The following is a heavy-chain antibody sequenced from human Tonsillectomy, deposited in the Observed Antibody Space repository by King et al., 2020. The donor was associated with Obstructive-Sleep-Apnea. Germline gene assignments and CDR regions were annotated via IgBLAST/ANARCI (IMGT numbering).Heavy chain of an antibody. J-gene: IGHJ5*02. V-gene: IGHV1-18*01. CDR1: GYTFTSYC. Sequence: QLVQSGAEVKKPGASVKVSCKASGYTFTSYCISWVRQAPGQGLEWMGWISAYNGNTNYAKKLQGRVTMTTDTSTGTAYMELRSLRSDDTAVYYCARDLAAGGSWPPDWFDPWGQGTLVTVSS. CDR3: ARDLAAGGSWPPDWFDP. D-gene: IGHD2-15*01. CDR2: ISAYNGNT.